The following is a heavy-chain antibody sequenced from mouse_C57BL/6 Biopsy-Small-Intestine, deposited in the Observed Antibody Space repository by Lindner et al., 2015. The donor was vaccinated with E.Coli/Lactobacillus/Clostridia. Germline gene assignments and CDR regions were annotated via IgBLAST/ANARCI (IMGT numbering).Heavy chain of an antibody. CDR3: ARRDYSNSFDY. Sequence: VQLQESGAELVRPGTSVKMSCRASGYTFTNYWIGWAKQRPGHGLEWIGDIYPGGGYTNYNEKFKGKATLTADKSSSTAYMQFSSLTSEDSAIYYCARRDYSNSFDYWGQGTTLTVSS. CDR1: GYTFTNYW. D-gene: IGHD2-5*01. CDR2: IYPGGGYT. V-gene: IGHV1-63*01. J-gene: IGHJ2*01.